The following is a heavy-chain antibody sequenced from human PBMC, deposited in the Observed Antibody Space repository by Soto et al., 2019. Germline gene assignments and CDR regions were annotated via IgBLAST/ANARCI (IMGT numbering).Heavy chain of an antibody. Sequence: GASVKVSCKASGYTFTSYDINWVRQATGQGLEWMGWMNPNSGNTDTSTSTAYMELRSLRSDDTAVYYCARGTGGNWAAFDIWGQGTMVTVSS. V-gene: IGHV1-8*01. CDR3: ARGTGGNWAAFDI. CDR2: MNPNSGNT. D-gene: IGHD2-15*01. J-gene: IGHJ3*02. CDR1: GYTFTSYD.